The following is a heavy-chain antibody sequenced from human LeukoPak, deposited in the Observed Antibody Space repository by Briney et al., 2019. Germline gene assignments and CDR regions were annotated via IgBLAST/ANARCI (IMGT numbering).Heavy chain of an antibody. Sequence: PSETLSLTCTVSGGSISSSSYYWGWIRQPPGKGLEWIGSIYYSGSTNYNPSLKSRVTISVDTSKNQFSLKLSSVTAADTAVYYCARGHILTGYYRVVAFDIWGQGTMVTVSS. D-gene: IGHD3-9*01. J-gene: IGHJ3*02. V-gene: IGHV4-39*07. CDR3: ARGHILTGYYRVVAFDI. CDR2: IYYSGST. CDR1: GGSISSSSYY.